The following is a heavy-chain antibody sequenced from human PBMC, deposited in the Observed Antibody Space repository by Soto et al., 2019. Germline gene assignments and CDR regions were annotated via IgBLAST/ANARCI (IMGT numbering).Heavy chain of an antibody. D-gene: IGHD6-19*01. J-gene: IGHJ4*02. Sequence: PGGSLRLSCAASGFTFSSYAMSWVRQAPGKGLEWVSAISGSGGSTYYADSVKGRFTISRGNSKNTLYLQMNSLRAEDTAVYYCAKDLEPDSSGTDYWGQGTLVTVSS. CDR1: GFTFSSYA. CDR3: AKDLEPDSSGTDY. V-gene: IGHV3-23*01. CDR2: ISGSGGST.